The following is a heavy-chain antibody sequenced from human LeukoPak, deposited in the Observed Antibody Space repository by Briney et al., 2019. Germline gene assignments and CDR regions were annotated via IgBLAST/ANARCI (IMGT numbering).Heavy chain of an antibody. CDR2: IYYSGST. V-gene: IGHV4-31*03. J-gene: IGHJ5*02. Sequence: SETLSLTCTVSGGSISSGGYYWSWIRQHPGKGLEGIGYIYYSGSTYYNPSLKSRVTIAVDTSKNQFSLKLSSVTAAATAVYYCARQHDYGDCWFDPWGQGTLVTVSS. CDR3: ARQHDYGDCWFDP. CDR1: GGSISSGGYY. D-gene: IGHD4-17*01.